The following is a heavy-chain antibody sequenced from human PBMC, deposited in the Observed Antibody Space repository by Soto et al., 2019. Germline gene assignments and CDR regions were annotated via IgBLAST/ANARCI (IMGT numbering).Heavy chain of an antibody. D-gene: IGHD3-10*01. CDR1: GGSISSGDYY. J-gene: IGHJ4*02. CDR3: ASGEDYYGSGSFDY. Sequence: PSETLPLTCTVSGGSISSGDYYWSWIRQPPGKGLEWIGYIYYSGSTYYNPSLKSRVTISVDTSKNQFSLKLSSVTAADTAVYYCASGEDYYGSGSFDYWGQGTLVTVSS. V-gene: IGHV4-30-4*01. CDR2: IYYSGST.